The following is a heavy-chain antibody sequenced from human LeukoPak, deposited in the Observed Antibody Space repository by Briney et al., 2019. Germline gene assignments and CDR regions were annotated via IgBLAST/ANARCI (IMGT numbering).Heavy chain of an antibody. Sequence: GGSLRLSCAASGFTFSSYSMNWVRQAPGKGLEWLSVIYVSGTTYYAESVRGRFTISRDNSKNTLYLQMDSLRDEDTAVYYCARLHGYYYYVDVWGNGTTVTISS. CDR3: ARLHGYYYYVDV. J-gene: IGHJ6*03. CDR1: GFTFSSYS. V-gene: IGHV3-53*01. CDR2: IYVSGTT.